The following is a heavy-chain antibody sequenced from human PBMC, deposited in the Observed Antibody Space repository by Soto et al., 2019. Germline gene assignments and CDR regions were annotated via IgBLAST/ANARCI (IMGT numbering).Heavy chain of an antibody. CDR3: ARVGRAVAALCYFDY. D-gene: IGHD6-19*01. CDR1: GGSFSGYY. Sequence: PSETLSLTCAVYGGSFSGYYWSWIRQPPGKGLEWIGEINHSGSTNYNPSLKSRVTISVDTSKNQFSLKLSSVTAADTAVYYCARVGRAVAALCYFDYWGQGTLVTVSS. V-gene: IGHV4-34*01. J-gene: IGHJ4*02. CDR2: INHSGST.